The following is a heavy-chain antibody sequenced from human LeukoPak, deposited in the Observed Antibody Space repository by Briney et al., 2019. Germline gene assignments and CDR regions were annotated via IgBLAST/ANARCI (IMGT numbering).Heavy chain of an antibody. V-gene: IGHV4-59*01. Sequence: PSETLSLTCTVWGGSISSYYWSWIRQPPGKGLEWIGYIYYSGSTNYNPSLKCRVTISVDTSKNQFSLKLSSVTAADTAVYYCARDYPYCSSTSCYAPGAFDIWGQGTMVTVSS. CDR3: ARDYPYCSSTSCYAPGAFDI. J-gene: IGHJ3*02. CDR1: GGSISSYY. D-gene: IGHD2-2*01. CDR2: IYYSGST.